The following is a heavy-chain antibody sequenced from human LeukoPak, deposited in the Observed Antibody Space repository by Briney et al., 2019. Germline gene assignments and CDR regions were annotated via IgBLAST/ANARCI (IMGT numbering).Heavy chain of an antibody. CDR3: ARVQHYYDSSGYYAYYFDY. Sequence: ASVKVSCKASGGTFSSYAISWVRQAPGQGLEWMGGIIPIFGTANYAQKFQGRVTITADKSTSTAYMELSSLRSEDTAVYYCARVQHYYDSSGYYAYYFDYWGQGTLVTVSS. CDR2: IIPIFGTA. D-gene: IGHD3-22*01. CDR1: GGTFSSYA. J-gene: IGHJ4*02. V-gene: IGHV1-69*06.